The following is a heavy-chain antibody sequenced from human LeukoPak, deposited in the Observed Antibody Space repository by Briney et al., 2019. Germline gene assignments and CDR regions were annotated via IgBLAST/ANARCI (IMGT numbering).Heavy chain of an antibody. CDR3: ARGATTLYYYYYMDV. D-gene: IGHD1-26*01. Sequence: SETLSLTCAVYGGSFSGYYWSWIRQPPGKGLEWIGEIYHSGSTNYNPSLKSRVTISVDKSKNQFSLKLSSVTAADTAVYYCARGATTLYYYYYMDVWGKGTTVTVSS. CDR1: GGSFSGYY. CDR2: IYHSGST. V-gene: IGHV4-34*01. J-gene: IGHJ6*03.